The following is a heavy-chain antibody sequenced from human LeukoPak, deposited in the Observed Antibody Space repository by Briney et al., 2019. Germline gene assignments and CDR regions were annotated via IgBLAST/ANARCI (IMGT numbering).Heavy chain of an antibody. J-gene: IGHJ4*02. CDR2: ISSSGSTI. Sequence: AGGSLRLPCAASGFTFSDYYMSWIRQAPGKGLEWVSYISSSGSTIYYADSVKGRFTISRDNAKNSLYLQMNSLRAEDTAVYYCARDSVSFGSGSYVWGQGTLVTVSS. CDR3: ARDSVSFGSGSYV. CDR1: GFTFSDYY. V-gene: IGHV3-11*04. D-gene: IGHD3-10*01.